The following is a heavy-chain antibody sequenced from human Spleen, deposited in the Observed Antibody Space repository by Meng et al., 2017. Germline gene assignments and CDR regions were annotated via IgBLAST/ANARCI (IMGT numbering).Heavy chain of an antibody. J-gene: IGHJ4*02. CDR3: AIMPYYGSGTFDY. D-gene: IGHD3-10*01. V-gene: IGHV4-61*02. CDR1: GDYFSSGTYY. CDR2: IYTSGST. Sequence: SDTLSLTCTVSGDYFSSGTYYWSWIRQPAGKGLEWIGRIYTSGSTNYNPSLKSRVTISADTSKNEFSLNLSSVTAADTAVYYCAIMPYYGSGTFDYWGQGTLVTVSS.